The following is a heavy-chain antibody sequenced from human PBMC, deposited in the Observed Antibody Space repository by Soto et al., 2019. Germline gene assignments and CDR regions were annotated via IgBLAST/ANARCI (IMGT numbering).Heavy chain of an antibody. D-gene: IGHD3-22*01. V-gene: IGHV4-34*01. J-gene: IGHJ6*02. CDR1: GGSFSGYY. CDR3: ARGRMIVVGYYYYGMDV. Sequence: SETLSLTCAVYGGSFSGYYWSWIRQPPGKGLEWIGEINHSGSTNYNPSLKSRVTISVDTSKNQFSLKLSSVTAADTAVYYCARGRMIVVGYYYYGMDVWGQGTKVTVSS. CDR2: INHSGST.